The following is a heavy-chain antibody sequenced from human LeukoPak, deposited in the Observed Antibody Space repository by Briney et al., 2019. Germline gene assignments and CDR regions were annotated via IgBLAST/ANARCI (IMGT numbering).Heavy chain of an antibody. J-gene: IGHJ4*02. V-gene: IGHV3-33*01. CDR3: ARITGNYYEIDY. CDR2: IWYDGSKE. CDR1: GFTFRSHG. D-gene: IGHD3-22*01. Sequence: GGSLRLSCAASGFTFRSHGMHWVRQAPGKGLEWAAVIWYDGSKEYYADSVKGRFTVSRDNSKNTLYLQMNSLRADDTAVCYCARITGNYYEIDYWGQGTLVTVSS.